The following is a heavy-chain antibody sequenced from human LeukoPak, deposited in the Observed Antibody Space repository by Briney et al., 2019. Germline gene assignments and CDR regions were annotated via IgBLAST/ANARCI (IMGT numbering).Heavy chain of an antibody. CDR2: ISTDETGT. CDR1: GFTFSTYA. J-gene: IGHJ4*02. V-gene: IGHV3-64*01. CDR3: ARWGSTSCYDF. Sequence: GGSLRLSCAASGFTFSTYAMHWIRQAPGKGLEYVSAISTDETGTYYANSVKGRFTISRDNSKNTLYLQMGSLSSEDTAVYYCARWGSTSCYDFWGQGTPVTVS. D-gene: IGHD2-2*01.